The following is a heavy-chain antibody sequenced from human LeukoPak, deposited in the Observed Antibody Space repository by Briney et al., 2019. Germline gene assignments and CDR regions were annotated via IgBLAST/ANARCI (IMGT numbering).Heavy chain of an antibody. Sequence: PSETLSLTCTVSGGSIRSSSYYWGWIRQPPGKGLEWIGSIYYSGSTYYNPSLKSRVTIPVDTSKNQFSLKLSSVTAADTAVYYCARYWGLFDYWGQGTLVTVSS. J-gene: IGHJ4*02. CDR1: GGSIRSSSYY. CDR2: IYYSGST. CDR3: ARYWGLFDY. V-gene: IGHV4-39*07. D-gene: IGHD3-16*01.